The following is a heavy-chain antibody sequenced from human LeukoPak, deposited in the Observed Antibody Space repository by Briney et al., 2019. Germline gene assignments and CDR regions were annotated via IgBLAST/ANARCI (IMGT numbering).Heavy chain of an antibody. Sequence: GASVTVSCKASGGTFSGYSISWVRQVPGQGLEWMGWINPNSGGTNYAQNFQGRVTMTRDTSISTAYMELSRLRSDDTAVYYCARDDAFDIWGQGTMVTVSS. CDR3: ARDDAFDI. CDR2: INPNSGGT. CDR1: GGTFSGYS. V-gene: IGHV1-2*02. J-gene: IGHJ3*02.